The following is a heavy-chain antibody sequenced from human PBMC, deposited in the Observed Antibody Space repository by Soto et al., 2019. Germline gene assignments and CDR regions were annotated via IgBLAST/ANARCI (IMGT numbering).Heavy chain of an antibody. CDR2: ISFDGSNK. CDR1: EFTFSSYA. J-gene: IGHJ3*02. D-gene: IGHD6-13*01. CDR3: ARASYSTSWYYAFDI. Sequence: QVQLVESGGGVVQPGRSLRLSCAASEFTFSSYAMHWVRQAPGKGLEWVAVISFDGSNKDYADSVKGRFTISRDNSKNTLYLQMNSLRAEDTAVYYCARASYSTSWYYAFDIWGQGTMVTVS. V-gene: IGHV3-30-3*01.